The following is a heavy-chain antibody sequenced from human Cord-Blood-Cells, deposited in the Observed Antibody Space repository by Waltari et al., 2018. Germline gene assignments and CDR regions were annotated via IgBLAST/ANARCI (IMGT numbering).Heavy chain of an antibody. J-gene: IGHJ4*02. CDR3: ASGNVLRFLEWLLPLDY. CDR1: GGSISSSRYY. Sequence: LQLQESGPGLVKPSETLSLTCTVSGGSISSSRYYWGWIRPPPGKGLEWIGSIYYSGSPYYNPALKSRVTISVDTSKNQFSLKLSSVTAADTAVYYCASGNVLRFLEWLLPLDYWGQGTLVTVSS. D-gene: IGHD3-3*01. CDR2: IYYSGSP. V-gene: IGHV4-39*01.